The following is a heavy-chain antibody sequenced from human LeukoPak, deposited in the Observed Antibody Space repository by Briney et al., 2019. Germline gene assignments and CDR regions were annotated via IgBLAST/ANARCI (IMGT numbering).Heavy chain of an antibody. CDR3: ARHPRRRSRIFVVVGQGSGYFDY. J-gene: IGHJ4*02. CDR2: IKQDGSEK. CDR1: EFTFSSYW. V-gene: IGHV3-7*01. D-gene: IGHD2-15*01. Sequence: PGGSLRLSCAASEFTFSSYWMSWVRQAPGKGLEWVANIKQDGSEKYYVDSVKGRFTISRDNAKKSMYLQMNSLRAEDTAVYYCARHPRRRSRIFVVVGQGSGYFDYWGQGTLVTVSS.